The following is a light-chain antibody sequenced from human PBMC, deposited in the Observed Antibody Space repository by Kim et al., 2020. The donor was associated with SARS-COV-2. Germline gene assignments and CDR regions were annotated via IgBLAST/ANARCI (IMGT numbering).Light chain of an antibody. J-gene: IGLJ2*01. Sequence: IPTTSPAPSSYIVVSDSVSWYQHHPGRAPKLLVFDFNNRPSWFSDRFLGSQSGNTASLAIFGLQSDDEADYYCSSYSTCSTLVVFGGGTQLTVL. V-gene: IGLV2-14*03. CDR2: DFN. CDR1: SSYIVVSDS. CDR3: SSYSTCSTLVV.